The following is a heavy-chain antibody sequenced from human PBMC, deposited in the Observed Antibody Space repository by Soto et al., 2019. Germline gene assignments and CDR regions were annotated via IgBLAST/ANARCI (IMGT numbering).Heavy chain of an antibody. CDR3: AKSKADCSSISCYYYYYGMDV. Sequence: QVQLVESGGGVVQPGRSPRLSCAASGFTFSSYGMHWVRQAPGKGLEWVAVISYDGSNKYYADSVKGRFTISRDNSKNTLYLQMNSLRAEDTAVYYCAKSKADCSSISCYYYYYGMDVWGQGTTVTVSS. CDR2: ISYDGSNK. D-gene: IGHD2-2*01. V-gene: IGHV3-30*18. CDR1: GFTFSSYG. J-gene: IGHJ6*02.